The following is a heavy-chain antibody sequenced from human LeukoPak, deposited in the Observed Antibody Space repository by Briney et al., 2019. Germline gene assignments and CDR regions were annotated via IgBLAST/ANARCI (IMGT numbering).Heavy chain of an antibody. Sequence: PSMTLSLTCNISAGSIRNYYWTWFRQPPGKGLEWIGYVYYSGSTNYNPSLKSRVTISMDTSKNQFSLKLSSVTAADTAVYYCARVDSSGYYLDYWGQGTLVTVSP. V-gene: IGHV4-59*01. J-gene: IGHJ4*02. CDR1: AGSIRNYY. CDR3: ARVDSSGYYLDY. D-gene: IGHD3-22*01. CDR2: VYYSGST.